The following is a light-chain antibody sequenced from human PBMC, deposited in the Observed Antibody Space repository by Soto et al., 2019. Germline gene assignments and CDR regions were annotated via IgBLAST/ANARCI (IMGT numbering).Light chain of an antibody. V-gene: IGKV1-5*03. Sequence: DIQMTQSPSTLSASVGDIVTIIFRASQSISSWLAWYQQKPGKAPKLLIYKASSLESGVPSRFSGSGSGADFTLTVSSLQPEDSATYYCQQADSFPWTFGQGTKVDIK. CDR1: QSISSW. J-gene: IGKJ1*01. CDR2: KAS. CDR3: QQADSFPWT.